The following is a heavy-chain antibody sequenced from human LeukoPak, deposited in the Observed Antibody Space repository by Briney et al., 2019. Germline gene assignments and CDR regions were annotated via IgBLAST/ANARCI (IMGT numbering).Heavy chain of an antibody. CDR2: IYYSGST. V-gene: IGHV4-59*01. CDR1: GGSISSYY. D-gene: IGHD3-10*01. CDR3: ARVRITMVRGVIYYYGMDV. J-gene: IGHJ6*02. Sequence: SETLSLTCTVSGGSISSYYWSWIRQPPGKGLEWIGYIYYSGSTNYNPSLKSRVTISVDTSENQFSLKLSSVTAADTAVYYCARVRITMVRGVIYYYGMDVWGQGTTVTVSS.